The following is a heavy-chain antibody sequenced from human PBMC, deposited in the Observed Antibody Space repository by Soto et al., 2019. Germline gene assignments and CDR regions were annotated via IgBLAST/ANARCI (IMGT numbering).Heavy chain of an antibody. Sequence: QVQLVQSGAEVKKPGASVKVSCKASGYTFTSFGISWVRQAPGQGLEWMGWISAYNGNTNYAQKVQGRVTMTTDTSTSTAYIELRSLISDDTAVYYCARDTITVAGTSYYYGMDVWGQGTTVTVSS. V-gene: IGHV1-18*01. CDR3: ARDTITVAGTSYYYGMDV. J-gene: IGHJ6*02. CDR2: ISAYNGNT. CDR1: GYTFTSFG. D-gene: IGHD6-19*01.